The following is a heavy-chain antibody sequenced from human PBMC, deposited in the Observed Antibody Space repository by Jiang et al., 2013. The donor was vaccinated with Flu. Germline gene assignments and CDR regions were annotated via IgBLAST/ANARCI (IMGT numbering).Heavy chain of an antibody. CDR3: ARDNDDSSGYFTFDP. CDR1: GGSISSSNW. Sequence: GSGLVKPSGTLSLTCAVSGGSISSSNWWNWVRQAPGKGLEWIGEIYHSGRTNYNSSLKSRVTISVDKSKNQFSLKLSSVTAADTAVYYCARDNDDSSGYFTFDPWGQGTLVTVSS. D-gene: IGHD3-22*01. CDR2: IYHSGRT. V-gene: IGHV4-4*02. J-gene: IGHJ5*02.